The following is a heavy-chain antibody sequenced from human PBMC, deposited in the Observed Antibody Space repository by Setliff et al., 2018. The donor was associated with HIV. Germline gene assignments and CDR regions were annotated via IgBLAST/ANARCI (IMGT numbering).Heavy chain of an antibody. Sequence: TGGSLRLSCAVSGFTFSNSAMSWVRQAPGKGLEWVSSVATNGGSTYYAASVQGRFTISSDNSRSVVYLQMNSLRAEDTAVYYCVQGGLSSGWGSFWGQGTLVTAPQ. V-gene: IGHV3-23*01. CDR1: GFTFSNSA. J-gene: IGHJ4*02. CDR3: VQGGLSSGWGSF. CDR2: VATNGGST. D-gene: IGHD6-25*01.